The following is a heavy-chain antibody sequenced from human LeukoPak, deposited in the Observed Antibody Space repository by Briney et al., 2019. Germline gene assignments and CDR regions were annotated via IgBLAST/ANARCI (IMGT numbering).Heavy chain of an antibody. J-gene: IGHJ3*02. Sequence: PSETLSLTCAVYGGSFSGYYWSWIRQPPGKGLEWIGEINHSGSTNYNPSLKSRVTILVDTSKNQFSLKLSSVTAADTAVYYCARTIRFLEWFGAFDIWGQGTMVTVSS. CDR3: ARTIRFLEWFGAFDI. CDR2: INHSGST. CDR1: GGSFSGYY. V-gene: IGHV4-34*01. D-gene: IGHD3-3*01.